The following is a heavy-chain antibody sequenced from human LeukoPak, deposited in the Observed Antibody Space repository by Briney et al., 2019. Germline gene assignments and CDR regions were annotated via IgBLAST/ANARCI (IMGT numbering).Heavy chain of an antibody. CDR3: ARNSYSSGWTPTY. CDR2: ISSSSSYI. J-gene: IGHJ4*02. V-gene: IGHV3-21*01. CDR1: GFTFSSYG. Sequence: GGSLRLSCAASGFTFSSYGMNWVRQAPGKGLEWVSSISSSSSYIYYADSVKGRFTISRDNSKNTLYLQMNSLRAEDTAVYYCARNSYSSGWTPTYWGQGTLVTVSS. D-gene: IGHD6-19*01.